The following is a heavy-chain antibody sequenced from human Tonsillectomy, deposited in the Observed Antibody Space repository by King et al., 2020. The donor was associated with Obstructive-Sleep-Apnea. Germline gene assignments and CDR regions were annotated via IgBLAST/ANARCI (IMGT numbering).Heavy chain of an antibody. CDR2: IYAGDSDT. J-gene: IGHJ4*02. Sequence: QLVQSGAEVKKPGESLKISCKGSGYSFTSHWIGWVRQMPGKGLEWMGIIYAGDSDTRYSPSFQGQVTLSVVKSISTAYLQWSSLKASDTAMYYCARPPIYDRSAYYYGPAPFDYYFDYWGQGTLVTVSS. CDR1: GYSFTSHW. CDR3: ARPPIYDRSAYYYGPAPFDYYFDY. D-gene: IGHD3-22*01. V-gene: IGHV5-51*01.